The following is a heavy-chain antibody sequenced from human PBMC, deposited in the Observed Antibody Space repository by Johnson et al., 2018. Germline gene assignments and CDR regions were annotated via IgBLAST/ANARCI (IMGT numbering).Heavy chain of an antibody. Sequence: VQLVESGGGLVQPGGSLRLSCAASGFTFSSYDMHWVRQATGKGLEWVPAIGTAGDTYYPGSVKGRFTISRENAKNSLYLQMNSLRAGDTAVYYCARATYYYGSEAFDIWGQGTMVTVSS. V-gene: IGHV3-13*01. CDR1: GFTFSSYD. J-gene: IGHJ3*02. CDR2: IGTAGDT. CDR3: ARATYYYGSEAFDI. D-gene: IGHD3-10*01.